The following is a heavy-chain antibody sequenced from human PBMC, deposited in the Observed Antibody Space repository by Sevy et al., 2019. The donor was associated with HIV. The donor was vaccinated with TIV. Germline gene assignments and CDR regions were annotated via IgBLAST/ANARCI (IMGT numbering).Heavy chain of an antibody. D-gene: IGHD6-19*01. J-gene: IGHJ6*02. CDR1: GFTFSNYG. CDR3: AKDTGSSGYDHYGLDV. V-gene: IGHV3-30*18. Sequence: GGSLRLSCVASGFTFSNYGTHWLRQAPGKGLEWVAITSYNEGGENYADSVKGRFTISRDNSKNTVYLQMYRLTTEDTGVYYCAKDTGSSGYDHYGLDVWGQGTTVTVSS. CDR2: TSYNEGGE.